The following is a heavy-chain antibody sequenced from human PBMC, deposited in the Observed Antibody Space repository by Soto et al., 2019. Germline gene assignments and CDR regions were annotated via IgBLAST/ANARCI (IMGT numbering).Heavy chain of an antibody. CDR3: ARHSTPCPYIVVVPAATPSVRGNWFDP. V-gene: IGHV4-39*01. Sequence: SETLSLTCTVSGGSISSSSYYWGWIRQPPGKGLEWIGSIYYSGSTYYNPSLKSRVTISVDTSKIQFSLKLSSVTAADTAVYYCARHSTPCPYIVVVPAATPSVRGNWFDPWGQGTLVTVSS. J-gene: IGHJ5*02. CDR1: GGSISSSSYY. D-gene: IGHD2-2*02. CDR2: IYYSGST.